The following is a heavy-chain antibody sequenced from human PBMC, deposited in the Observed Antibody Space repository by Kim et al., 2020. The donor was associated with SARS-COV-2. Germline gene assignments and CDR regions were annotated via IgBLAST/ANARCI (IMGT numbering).Heavy chain of an antibody. D-gene: IGHD3-10*01. CDR1: GFTFSNAW. Sequence: GGSLRLSCAASGFTFSNAWMSWVRQAPGKGLEWVGRIKSKTDGGTTDYAAPVKGRFTISRDDTKNTLYLQMNSLKTEDTAVYYCTTDRKQLLWFGEADYYYYGMDVWGQGTTVTVSS. J-gene: IGHJ6*02. CDR3: TTDRKQLLWFGEADYYYYGMDV. V-gene: IGHV3-15*01. CDR2: IKSKTDGGTT.